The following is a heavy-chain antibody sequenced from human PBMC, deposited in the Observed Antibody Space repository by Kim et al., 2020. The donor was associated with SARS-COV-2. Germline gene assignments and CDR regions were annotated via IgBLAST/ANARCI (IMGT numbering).Heavy chain of an antibody. Sequence: GGSLRLSCAASGFTFSSYSMNWVRQAPGKGLEWISYISDSSRIIYFSDSVKGRFTISRDNAKNSVYLQMNSLAAEDTAVYYCARGRRWFGESWWYFDLWGRGTLVSVSS. CDR2: ISDSSRII. CDR3: ARGRRWFGESWWYFDL. CDR1: GFTFSSYS. J-gene: IGHJ2*01. D-gene: IGHD3-10*01. V-gene: IGHV3-48*01.